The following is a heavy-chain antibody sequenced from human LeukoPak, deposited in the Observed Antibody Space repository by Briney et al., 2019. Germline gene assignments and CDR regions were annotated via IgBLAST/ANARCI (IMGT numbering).Heavy chain of an antibody. CDR2: IYYSGST. CDR3: ARTPGQKYYDSSGPFDY. CDR1: GGSISSNSYY. J-gene: IGHJ4*02. D-gene: IGHD3-22*01. V-gene: IGHV4-39*01. Sequence: PSETLSLTCTVSGGSISSNSYYWGWIRQPPGKRLEWIGSIYYSGSTYYNPSLKSRVTISVDTSKNQFSLKLSSVTAADTAVYYCARTPGQKYYDSSGPFDYWGQGTLVTVSS.